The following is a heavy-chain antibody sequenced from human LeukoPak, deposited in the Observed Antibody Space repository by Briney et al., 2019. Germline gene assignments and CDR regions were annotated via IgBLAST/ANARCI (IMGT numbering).Heavy chain of an antibody. CDR3: ARDLSSSYYMDV. D-gene: IGHD6-13*01. Sequence: ASVTVSCKASGYTFTSYYMHWVRQAPGQGLEWMGIINPSGGSTSYAQKFQGRVTMTRDMSTSTVYMELSSLRSEDTAVYYCARDLSSSYYMDVWGKGTTVTVSS. J-gene: IGHJ6*03. CDR1: GYTFTSYY. CDR2: INPSGGST. V-gene: IGHV1-46*01.